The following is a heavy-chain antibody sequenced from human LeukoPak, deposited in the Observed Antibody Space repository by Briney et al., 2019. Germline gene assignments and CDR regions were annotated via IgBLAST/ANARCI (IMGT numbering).Heavy chain of an antibody. CDR3: ARVPSIVQWLVRGKADPFTSNYYYMDV. CDR2: IYTDACT. V-gene: IGHV3-53*01. Sequence: WGSLTLSCAASGITVSSNYLSCFIQAPAKELEECSVIYTDACTYYADSVKCRFTMSRENSKNTLYLQMNSLRAEDTAVYYCARVPSIVQWLVRGKADPFTSNYYYMDVWGKGTTVTVSS. J-gene: IGHJ6*03. D-gene: IGHD6-19*01. CDR1: GITVSSNY.